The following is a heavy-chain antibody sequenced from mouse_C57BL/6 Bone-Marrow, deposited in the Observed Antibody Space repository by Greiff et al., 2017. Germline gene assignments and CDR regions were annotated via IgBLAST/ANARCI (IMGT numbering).Heavy chain of an antibody. CDR3: ARDRVSYGSSFWFAY. Sequence: EVMLVQSGGGLVKPGGSLKLSCAASGFTFSSYAMSWVRQTPEKRLEWVATISDGGSYTYYPDNVKGRFTISRDNAKNNLYLQMSHLKSEDTAMYYCARDRVSYGSSFWFAYWGQGTLVTVSA. CDR1: GFTFSSYA. V-gene: IGHV5-4*03. CDR2: ISDGGSYT. D-gene: IGHD1-1*01. J-gene: IGHJ3*01.